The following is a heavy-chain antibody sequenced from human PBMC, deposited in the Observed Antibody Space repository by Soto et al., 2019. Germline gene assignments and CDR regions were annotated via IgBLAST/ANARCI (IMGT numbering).Heavy chain of an antibody. V-gene: IGHV3-53*02. D-gene: IGHD2-21*01. J-gene: IGHJ6*02. CDR1: GFSISSNY. CDR2: TFSGGNT. Sequence: ELQLVETGGGLIQTGGSLRLSCAASGFSISSNYIAWVRQPPGKGLEWVSTTFSGGNTEYAASVKGRCSISRDNYKNTLYLQMDNLRVEDTAVYYCARKPPSAIQGWAVGRDVGGQGTTFSVSS. CDR3: ARKPPSAIQGWAVGRDV.